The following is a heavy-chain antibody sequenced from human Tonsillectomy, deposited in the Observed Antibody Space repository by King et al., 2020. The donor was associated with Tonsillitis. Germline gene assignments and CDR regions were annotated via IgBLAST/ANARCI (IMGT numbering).Heavy chain of an antibody. CDR3: ARAYCTSTSCPLGY. CDR2: INHSGST. V-gene: IGHV4-34*01. Sequence: QVQLQQWGAGLLKPSETLSLTCAVYGGSFSGYFWSWIRQPPGKGLECIGEINHSGSTNYNPPLKSRVTVSVDTSKNQFSLKLTSVTAADTAVYYCARAYCTSTSCPLGYWGQGTLVTVSS. J-gene: IGHJ4*02. CDR1: GGSFSGYF. D-gene: IGHD2-2*01.